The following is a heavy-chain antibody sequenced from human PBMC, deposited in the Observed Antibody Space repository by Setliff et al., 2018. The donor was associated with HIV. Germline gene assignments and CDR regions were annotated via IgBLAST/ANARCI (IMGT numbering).Heavy chain of an antibody. J-gene: IGHJ4*02. D-gene: IGHD7-27*01. V-gene: IGHV1-3*04. CDR3: ARDPLDGDGPFDY. Sequence: ASVKVSCKTSGYSFSSNPIHWVRQAPGQRPEWMGWIKTGNGDTQYSQMFQGRVTMTRDTSTSTVYMELSSLRSEDTAVYYCARDPLDGDGPFDYWGQGTLVTSPQ. CDR2: IKTGNGDT. CDR1: GYSFSSNP.